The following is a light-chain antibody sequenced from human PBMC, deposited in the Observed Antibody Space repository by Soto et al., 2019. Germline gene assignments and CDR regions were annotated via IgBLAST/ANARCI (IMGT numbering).Light chain of an antibody. CDR2: WAS. CDR1: QSVLYSSNNRNY. Sequence: DIVMIQSPDSLAMSLGERATINCKSSQSVLYSSNNRNYLAWYQQKPGQPPKLLIYWASTRESGVPDRFSGSGSGTDFTLTISSLQAEDVVVYYCQQYYSIPPTFGQGTRVEVK. CDR3: QQYYSIPPT. J-gene: IGKJ1*01. V-gene: IGKV4-1*01.